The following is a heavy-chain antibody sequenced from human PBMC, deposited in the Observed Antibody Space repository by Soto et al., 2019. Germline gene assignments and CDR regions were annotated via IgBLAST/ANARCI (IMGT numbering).Heavy chain of an antibody. Sequence: SETLSLTCTVSSGSISSYYWSWIRQPPGKGLEWIGYIYYSGSTNYNPSLKSRVTISVDTSKNQFSLKLSSVTAADTAVYYCARDLYYGSGPLRPDPYYYYGMDVWGQGTTVTVSS. CDR2: IYYSGST. CDR1: SGSISSYY. CDR3: ARDLYYGSGPLRPDPYYYYGMDV. V-gene: IGHV4-59*01. J-gene: IGHJ6*02. D-gene: IGHD3-10*01.